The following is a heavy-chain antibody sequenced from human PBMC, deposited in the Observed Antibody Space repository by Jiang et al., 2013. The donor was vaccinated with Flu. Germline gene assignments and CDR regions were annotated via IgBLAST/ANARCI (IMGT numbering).Heavy chain of an antibody. Sequence: GWIRQPPGKGLEWIGSIYYSGNTYYNPSLKSRVTISVDTSKNQFSLKLSSVTAAETAVYYCARIVAVAGMTQYYYYGMDVWGQGTTVTVSS. D-gene: IGHD6-19*01. J-gene: IGHJ6*02. CDR2: IYYSGNT. V-gene: IGHV4-39*01. CDR3: ARIVAVAGMTQYYYYGMDV.